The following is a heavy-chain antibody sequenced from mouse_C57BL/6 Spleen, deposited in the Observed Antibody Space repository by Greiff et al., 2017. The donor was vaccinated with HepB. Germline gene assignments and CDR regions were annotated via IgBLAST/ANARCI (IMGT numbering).Heavy chain of an antibody. V-gene: IGHV1-80*01. CDR2: IYPGDGDT. CDR3: ARESYYYGSSY. CDR1: GYAFSSYW. J-gene: IGHJ2*01. Sequence: QVQLQQSGAELVKPGASVKISCKASGYAFSSYWMNWVKQRPGKGLEWIGQIYPGDGDTNYNGKFKGKATLTADKSSSTAYMQLSSLTSEDSAVYFCARESYYYGSSYWGQGTTLTVSS. D-gene: IGHD1-1*01.